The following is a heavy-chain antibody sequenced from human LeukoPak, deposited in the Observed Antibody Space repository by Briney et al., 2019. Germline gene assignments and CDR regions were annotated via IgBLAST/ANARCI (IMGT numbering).Heavy chain of an antibody. CDR1: GGSISSNSYY. J-gene: IGHJ4*02. Sequence: PSETLSLTCTVSGGSISSNSYYWGWIRQPPGKGMEWIGRIYYSGSTYCNPSLKSRVTISVDRSKNQFSLKLSSVTAADTAVYYCAREPRGDYSNNFDYWGRGTLVTVSS. V-gene: IGHV4-39*07. CDR2: IYYSGST. CDR3: AREPRGDYSNNFDY. D-gene: IGHD4-11*01.